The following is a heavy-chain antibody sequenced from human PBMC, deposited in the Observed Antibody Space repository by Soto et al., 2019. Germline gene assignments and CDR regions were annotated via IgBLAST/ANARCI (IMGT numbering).Heavy chain of an antibody. V-gene: IGHV3-48*01. CDR1: GFTFSTYS. Sequence: GGSLRLSCAASGFTFSTYSMNWVRQAPGKGLEWVSYISSSSSTIFYTDSVKGRFTVSRDNAKNSLYLQMNSLRAEDTAVYYCSPLEAYYDASGKDYWGQGTLVTVSS. D-gene: IGHD3-22*01. J-gene: IGHJ4*02. CDR2: ISSSSSTI. CDR3: SPLEAYYDASGKDY.